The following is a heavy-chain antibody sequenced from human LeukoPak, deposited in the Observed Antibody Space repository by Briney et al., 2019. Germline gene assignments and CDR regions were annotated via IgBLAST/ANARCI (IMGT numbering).Heavy chain of an antibody. CDR3: AKGRGSANSGSNY. CDR2: IVGSGDST. Sequence: GGSLRLSCAASGFIFSNYAMSWVRQAPGKGLEWVSVIVGSGDSTYYADSVKGRFTISGDNSKNTLYLQMNSLSAEDTAVYYCAKGRGSANSGSNYWGQGTQVTVSS. CDR1: GFIFSNYA. V-gene: IGHV3-23*01. J-gene: IGHJ4*02. D-gene: IGHD1-26*01.